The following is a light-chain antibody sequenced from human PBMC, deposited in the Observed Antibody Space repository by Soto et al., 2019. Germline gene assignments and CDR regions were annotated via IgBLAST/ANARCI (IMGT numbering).Light chain of an antibody. CDR1: QSVTTN. CDR3: QQFDNWPLT. Sequence: EVVMTQSPATLSVYAGERATLSCRASQSVTTNLAWYQQKPGQVPRLLIYGASTRATGIPARFSGSGSGTEFTLTISSLQSEDFAVYYCQQFDNWPLTFGQGTRLEIK. J-gene: IGKJ5*01. V-gene: IGKV3-15*01. CDR2: GAS.